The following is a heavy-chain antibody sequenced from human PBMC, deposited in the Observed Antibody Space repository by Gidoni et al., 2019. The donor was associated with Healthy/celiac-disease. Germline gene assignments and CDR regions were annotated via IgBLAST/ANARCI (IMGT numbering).Heavy chain of an antibody. V-gene: IGHV1-2*02. J-gene: IGHJ6*02. CDR3: ASLFRGGMDV. Sequence: QVQLLQSAAEVKKPGASVKVSCTASGYTFTGYYMHWVLQAPGQGPQRMGWINPNSGGTNYAQKFQGRVTMTRDTSISTAYMELSRLRSDDTAVYYCASLFRGGMDVWGQGTTVTVSS. D-gene: IGHD1-26*01. CDR1: GYTFTGYY. CDR2: INPNSGGT.